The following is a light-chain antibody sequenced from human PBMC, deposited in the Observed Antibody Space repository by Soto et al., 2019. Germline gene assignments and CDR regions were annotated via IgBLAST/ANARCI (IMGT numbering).Light chain of an antibody. V-gene: IGLV2-14*01. Sequence: QSALTQPASVSGSPGQSITISFTGTSSDVGGYNYVSWYQQHPGKAPKLMIYDVSNRPSGVSNRFSGSKSANTASLTISGLQAEDEADYYCSSYTGSSTYVVFGGGTKVTVL. CDR1: SSDVGGYNY. CDR2: DVS. CDR3: SSYTGSSTYVV. J-gene: IGLJ2*01.